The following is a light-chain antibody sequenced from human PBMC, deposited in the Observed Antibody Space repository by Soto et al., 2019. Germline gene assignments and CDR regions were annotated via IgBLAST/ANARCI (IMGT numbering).Light chain of an antibody. J-gene: IGLJ1*01. V-gene: IGLV2-11*01. CDR3: CSYAGSYTYV. Sequence: QSVLTQLRSVSGSPGQSVTISCTGTSSDVGGYNYVSWYQQHPGKARKLMIYDVSKRPSGVPDRFSGSKSGNTASLTISGLQAEDEADYYCCSYAGSYTYVFGTGTKVTGL. CDR1: SSDVGGYNY. CDR2: DVS.